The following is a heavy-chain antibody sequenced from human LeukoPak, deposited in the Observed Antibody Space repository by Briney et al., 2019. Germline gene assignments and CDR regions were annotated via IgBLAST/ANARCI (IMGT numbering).Heavy chain of an antibody. D-gene: IGHD1-26*01. J-gene: IGHJ6*03. CDR3: ARRGSSYYYYMDV. CDR1: GGSFSGYY. CDR2: INHSGST. Sequence: SETLSLTCAVYGGSFSGYYWSWIRQPPGKGLEWIGKINHSGSTNYNPSLKSRVTISVDTSKNQFSLKLSSVTAADTAVYYCARRGSSYYYYMDVWGKGTTVTVSS. V-gene: IGHV4-34*01.